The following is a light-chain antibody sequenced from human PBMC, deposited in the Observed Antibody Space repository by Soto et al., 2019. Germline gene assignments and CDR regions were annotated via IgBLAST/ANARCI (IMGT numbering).Light chain of an antibody. Sequence: DIQMTQSPSSLSASVGDRVTITCRASQSVSNYLNWYQQQSGKAPELLIYAASSLQSGVPSRFGGSGSGTDFTLTISSLQPEDFATYYCQQSYSTPWTFGQGTKVEIK. J-gene: IGKJ1*01. CDR1: QSVSNY. V-gene: IGKV1-39*01. CDR2: AAS. CDR3: QQSYSTPWT.